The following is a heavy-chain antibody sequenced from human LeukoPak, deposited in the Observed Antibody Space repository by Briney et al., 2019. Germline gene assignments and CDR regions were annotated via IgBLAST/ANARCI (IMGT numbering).Heavy chain of an antibody. CDR3: ARDRDNYESSGYPD. CDR1: GFLFRNCA. CDR2: IIYDGRVE. J-gene: IGHJ4*02. V-gene: IGHV3-30*03. D-gene: IGHD3-22*01. Sequence: GGSLRLSCVGSGFLFRNCAMHWVRQAPGKGLEWVAVIIYDGRVENYADSVKGRFTISRDNSKNTVYLQMNDLTVEDTAIYYCARDRDNYESSGYPDWGQGTLVTVSS.